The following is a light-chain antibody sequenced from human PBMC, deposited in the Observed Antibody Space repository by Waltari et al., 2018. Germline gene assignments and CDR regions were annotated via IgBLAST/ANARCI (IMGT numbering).Light chain of an antibody. V-gene: IGLV3-21*04. CDR3: QVWDSSRHHVI. Sequence: YMLTPPPSVSVAPGQTARITCGAGNIGERRVHWCQQRPGPAPVSVIYYDTDRPSGIPDRFSGSHSGDTATLIISRVEAGDEADYYCQVWDSSRHHVIFGGGTRLTVL. CDR1: NIGERR. J-gene: IGLJ2*01. CDR2: YDT.